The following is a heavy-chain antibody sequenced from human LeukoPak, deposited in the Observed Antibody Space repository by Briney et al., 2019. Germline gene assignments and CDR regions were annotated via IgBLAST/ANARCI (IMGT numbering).Heavy chain of an antibody. CDR3: ARGYYDYVWGSYRIHFDY. D-gene: IGHD3-16*02. J-gene: IGHJ4*02. V-gene: IGHV4-59*01. Sequence: SETLSLTCTVSGGSISSYYWSWIRQPPGKGLEWIGYIYYSGGTNYNPSLKSRVTISVDTSKNQFSLKLSSVTAADTAVYYCARGYYDYVWGSYRIHFDYWGQGTLVTVSS. CDR1: GGSISSYY. CDR2: IYYSGGT.